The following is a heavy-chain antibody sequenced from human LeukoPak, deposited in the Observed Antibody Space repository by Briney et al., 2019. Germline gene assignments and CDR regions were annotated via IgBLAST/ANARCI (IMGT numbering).Heavy chain of an antibody. CDR2: SSGDGSIT. CDR1: GFTFSNYW. V-gene: IGHV3-74*01. J-gene: IGHJ4*02. CDR3: AREASGNS. D-gene: IGHD1-26*01. Sequence: PGGSLRLSCAASGFTFSNYWMHWVRQAPGKGLLWVSRSSGDGSITSYADSVKGRFTISRDNAKNTLYLQMSSLRAEDTAVYYCAREASGNSWGQGTLVTVSS.